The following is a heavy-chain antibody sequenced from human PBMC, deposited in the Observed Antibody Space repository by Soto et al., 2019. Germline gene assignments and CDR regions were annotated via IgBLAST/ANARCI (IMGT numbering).Heavy chain of an antibody. CDR3: ARGALGYCSGGSCRSYYYYGMDV. D-gene: IGHD2-15*01. Sequence: QVQLVQSGAEVKKPGSSVNVSCKASGGTFSSYAISWVRQAPGQGLEWMGGIIPIFGTANYAQKFQGRVTITADESTSTAYMELSSLRSEDTAVYYCARGALGYCSGGSCRSYYYYGMDVWGQGTTVTVSS. J-gene: IGHJ6*02. CDR2: IIPIFGTA. V-gene: IGHV1-69*01. CDR1: GGTFSSYA.